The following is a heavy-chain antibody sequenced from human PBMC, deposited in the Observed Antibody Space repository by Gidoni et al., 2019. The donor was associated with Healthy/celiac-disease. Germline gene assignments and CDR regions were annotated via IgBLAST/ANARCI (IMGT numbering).Heavy chain of an antibody. CDR3: AREGSSGYYFDAFDI. CDR2: ISSSSSYI. J-gene: IGHJ3*02. D-gene: IGHD3-22*01. CDR1: GFTFSSYS. Sequence: EVQLVESGGGLVKPGGSLRLSCAASGFTFSSYSMNWVRQAPGKGLEWVSSISSSSSYIYYADSVKGRFTISRDNAKNSLYLQMNSLRAEDTAVYYCAREGSSGYYFDAFDIWGQGTMVTVSS. V-gene: IGHV3-21*01.